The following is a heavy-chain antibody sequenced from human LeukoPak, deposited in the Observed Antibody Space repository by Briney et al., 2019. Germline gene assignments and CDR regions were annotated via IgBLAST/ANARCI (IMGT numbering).Heavy chain of an antibody. V-gene: IGHV3-7*04. J-gene: IGHJ4*03. CDR1: GFTFSSYW. Sequence: PGGSLRLSCTASGFTFSSYWMNWVRKAPGRGLEWVASIKHDGGEKYYVDSVKGRFTISRDNAKNSLYLQMNSLRAEDTAVYYCARDFRGSFFDYWGQGTLVTVSS. CDR2: IKHDGGEK. CDR3: ARDFRGSFFDY. D-gene: IGHD1-26*01.